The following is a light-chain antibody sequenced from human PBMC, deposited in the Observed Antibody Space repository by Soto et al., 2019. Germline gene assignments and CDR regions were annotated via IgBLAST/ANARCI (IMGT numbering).Light chain of an antibody. Sequence: QSALTQPASVSGSPGQSITISCTGTSSDVGTYNLVSWYQQHPGKAPKLIIYEGIKRPSGVSNRFSGSKSCNTASLTVSGLQAEDEADYFCCSYAGSTTFWVFGVGTKLTVL. CDR1: SSDVGTYNL. J-gene: IGLJ3*02. CDR2: EGI. CDR3: CSYAGSTTFWV. V-gene: IGLV2-23*01.